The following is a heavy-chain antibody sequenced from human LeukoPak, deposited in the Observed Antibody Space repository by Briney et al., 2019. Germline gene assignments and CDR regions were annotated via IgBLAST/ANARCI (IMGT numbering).Heavy chain of an antibody. V-gene: IGHV4-34*01. J-gene: IGHJ5*02. CDR3: ARAGRGSWFDP. Sequence: SSETLSLTCAVYAGSFSGYYWSWIRQPPGKGLEWIGEINHSGSNNYNPSLKSRVTISVDTSKNQFSLKLSAVTAADTAVYYCARAGRGSWFDPWGQGTLVTVSS. CDR1: AGSFSGYY. CDR2: INHSGSN. D-gene: IGHD5-24*01.